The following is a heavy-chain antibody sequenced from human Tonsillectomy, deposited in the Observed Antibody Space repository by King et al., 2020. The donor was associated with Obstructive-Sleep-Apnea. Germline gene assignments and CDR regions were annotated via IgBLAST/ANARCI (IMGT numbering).Heavy chain of an antibody. CDR2: ISTRSSYI. CDR1: GCTFSNYS. Sequence: VQLVESGGGLVKPGGSLRISCAASGCTFSNYSMNRVRQAPGKGLEWVSSISTRSSYIYYADSVKGRFTISRDNAKNSLFLQMNSLRAEDTAVYYCARFHTWGDYYFDYWGQGTLVTVSS. CDR3: ARFHTWGDYYFDY. V-gene: IGHV3-21*01. D-gene: IGHD7-27*01. J-gene: IGHJ4*02.